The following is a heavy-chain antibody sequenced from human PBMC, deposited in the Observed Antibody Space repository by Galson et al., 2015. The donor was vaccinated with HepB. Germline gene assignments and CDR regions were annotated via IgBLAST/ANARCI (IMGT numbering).Heavy chain of an antibody. J-gene: IGHJ3*02. Sequence: QSGAEVKKPGESLKISCKGSGYYFSSYWIAWVRQMPGKGLEWMGTIYPGDSDTRYSPSFQGQVTISADKSISIAYLQWSSLQASDTAMYYCARPRAYSYGYDAFDIWGQVTMVSVSS. V-gene: IGHV5-51*01. CDR2: IYPGDSDT. D-gene: IGHD5-18*01. CDR3: ARPRAYSYGYDAFDI. CDR1: GYYFSSYW.